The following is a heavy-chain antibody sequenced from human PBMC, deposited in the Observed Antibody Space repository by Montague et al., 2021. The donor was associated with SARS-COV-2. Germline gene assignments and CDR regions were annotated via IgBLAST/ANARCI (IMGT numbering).Heavy chain of an antibody. CDR2: TYYRSKWYN. J-gene: IGHJ4*02. Sequence: CAIPGDSVSSNSAAWNWIRQSPSRGLEWLGRTYYRSKWYNDYAVSVKSRITINPDTSKSQFSLQLNSVTPEDTAVYYCARGGWGAPGTGRLFDYWGQGTLVTVSS. D-gene: IGHD3-10*01. V-gene: IGHV6-1*01. CDR1: GDSVSSNSAA. CDR3: ARGGWGAPGTGRLFDY.